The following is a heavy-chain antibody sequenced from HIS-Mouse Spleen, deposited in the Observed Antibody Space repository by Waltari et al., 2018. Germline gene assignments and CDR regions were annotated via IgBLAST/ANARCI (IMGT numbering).Heavy chain of an antibody. D-gene: IGHD6-13*01. CDR2: IYYSGST. V-gene: IGHV4-39*07. CDR3: AREIPYSSSWYDWYFDL. CDR1: VASSSIRSYY. Sequence: QLQLLESGPGLVKPSQTLSLTCTVLVASSSIRSYYWRWIRPPPGKGLLWIGSIYYSGSTYYNPSLKSRVTISVDTSKNQFSLKLSSVTAADTAVYYCAREIPYSSSWYDWYFDLWGRGTLVTVSS. J-gene: IGHJ2*01.